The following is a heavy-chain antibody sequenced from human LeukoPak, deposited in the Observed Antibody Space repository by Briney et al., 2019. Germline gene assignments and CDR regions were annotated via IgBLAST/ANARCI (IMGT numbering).Heavy chain of an antibody. D-gene: IGHD3-10*01. J-gene: IGHJ4*02. CDR2: IYYSGST. CDR1: GGSISSYY. CDR3: ARWSGSRAYFDY. V-gene: IGHV4-59*01. Sequence: SETLSLTCTVSGGSISSYYWSWIRQPPEKGLEWIGYIYYSGSTNYNPSLKSRVTISVDTSKNQFSLKLSSVTAADTAVYYCARWSGSRAYFDYWGQGTLVTVSS.